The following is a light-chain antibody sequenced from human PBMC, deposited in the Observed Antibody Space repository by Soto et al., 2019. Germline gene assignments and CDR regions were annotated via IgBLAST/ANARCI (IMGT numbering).Light chain of an antibody. CDR1: QSIDSW. J-gene: IGKJ4*01. CDR2: DVA. Sequence: DIQMTQSPSTLSASVGDRVTITCRASQSIDSWLAWYQQRPGRAPKLLIYDVANLETWVPSRFSGSGSETEFTLTIISLQPDDFAIYYCQQYNSYPLTFGGGTKVEIK. CDR3: QQYNSYPLT. V-gene: IGKV1-5*01.